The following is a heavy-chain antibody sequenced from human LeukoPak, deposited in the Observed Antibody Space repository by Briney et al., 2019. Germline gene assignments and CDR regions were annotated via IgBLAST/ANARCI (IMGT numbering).Heavy chain of an antibody. J-gene: IGHJ4*02. CDR1: GGTSNSHA. CDR2: IIPNLGTT. CDR3: ATANDGGGYQWGDFFDF. V-gene: IGHV1-69*04. D-gene: IGHD3-22*01. Sequence: ASVKVSCKASGGTSNSHAISWVRQAPGQGLEWMGRIIPNLGTTNRAQNFQDRVTLTADKSTNTAYMELTSLTSDDTAVYYCATANDGGGYQWGDFFDFWGQGTLVTVSS.